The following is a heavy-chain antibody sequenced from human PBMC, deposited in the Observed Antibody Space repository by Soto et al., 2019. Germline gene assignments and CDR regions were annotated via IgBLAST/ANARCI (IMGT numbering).Heavy chain of an antibody. CDR1: GGSISSSSYY. CDR2: IYYSGST. Sequence: PSETLSLTCTVSGGSISSSSYYWGWIRQPPGKGLEWIGSIYYSGSTYYNPSLKSRVTISVDTSKNQFSLKLSSVTAADTAVYYCARHPDILTGYSVAYCGQGTLVTVS. D-gene: IGHD3-9*01. CDR3: ARHPDILTGYSVAY. V-gene: IGHV4-39*01. J-gene: IGHJ4*02.